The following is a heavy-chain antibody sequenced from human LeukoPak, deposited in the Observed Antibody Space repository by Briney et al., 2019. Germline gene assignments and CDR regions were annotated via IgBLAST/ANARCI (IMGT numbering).Heavy chain of an antibody. Sequence: GGSLRLSCVGSGFTLGSYWMSWVRQAPGKGLEWGANIKQDGSQIYYADSVKGRFTISRDNAKNSLFLQMNRLRVEDTGVYYCARLKDDVTKFDYWGQGTLVTVSS. CDR1: GFTLGSYW. D-gene: IGHD2-8*01. V-gene: IGHV3-7*01. CDR2: IKQDGSQI. J-gene: IGHJ4*02. CDR3: ARLKDDVTKFDY.